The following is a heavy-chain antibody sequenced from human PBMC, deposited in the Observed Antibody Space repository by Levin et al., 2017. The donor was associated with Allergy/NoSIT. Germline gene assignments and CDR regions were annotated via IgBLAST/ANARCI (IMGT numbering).Heavy chain of an antibody. V-gene: IGHV3-15*01. CDR3: TTDQQLLVLDAFDI. CDR1: GFTFSNAW. CDR2: IKSKTDGETT. Sequence: PGGSLRLSCAASGFTFSNAWMTWVRQAPGKGLEWVGRIKSKTDGETTDYAAPVKGRFTVSRDDSKNTLYLQMNSLKAEDTAMYYCTTDQQLLVLDAFDIWGQGTMVTVSS. J-gene: IGHJ3*02. D-gene: IGHD6-13*01.